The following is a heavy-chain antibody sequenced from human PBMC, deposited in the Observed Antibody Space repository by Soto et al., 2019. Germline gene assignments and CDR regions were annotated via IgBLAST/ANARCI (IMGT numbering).Heavy chain of an antibody. CDR3: ARGPVLRYFDWLSRDHKFDP. V-gene: IGHV4-59*08. CDR1: GGSISSYY. CDR2: IYYSGST. Sequence: SETLSLTFTVSGGSISSYYWSWIRQPPGKGLEWIGYIYYSGSTNYNPSLKSRVTISVDTSKNQFSLKLSSVTAADTAVYYCARGPVLRYFDWLSRDHKFDPWGQGTLVTVSS. J-gene: IGHJ5*02. D-gene: IGHD3-9*01.